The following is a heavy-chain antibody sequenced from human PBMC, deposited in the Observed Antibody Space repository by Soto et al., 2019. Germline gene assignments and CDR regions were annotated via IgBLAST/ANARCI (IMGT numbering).Heavy chain of an antibody. CDR3: TRDRGCGIDV. CDR2: IYDTGTT. J-gene: IGHJ6*02. V-gene: IGHV4-31*03. Sequence: QVPLQESGPGLVQPSQTLSLTCNVSGGSISGGRYYWNWIRQHPGKGLEWIGNIYDTGTTYYNPSLKSRVVISEDTSQHQFSLRLSSVTAADTAVYYCTRDRGCGIDVWGQGTTVTVSS. CDR1: GGSISGGRYY.